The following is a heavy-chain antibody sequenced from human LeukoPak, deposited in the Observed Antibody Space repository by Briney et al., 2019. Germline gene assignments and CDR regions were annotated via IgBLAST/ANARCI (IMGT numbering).Heavy chain of an antibody. Sequence: PSETLPLTCAVYGGSFSGYYWSWIRQPPGKGLEWIGEINHSGSTNYNPSLKSRVTISVDTSKNQFSLKLSSVTAADTAVYYCARGDYYDSSGYYYGWFDPWGQGTLVTVSS. V-gene: IGHV4-34*01. CDR1: GGSFSGYY. CDR3: ARGDYYDSSGYYYGWFDP. J-gene: IGHJ5*02. CDR2: INHSGST. D-gene: IGHD3-22*01.